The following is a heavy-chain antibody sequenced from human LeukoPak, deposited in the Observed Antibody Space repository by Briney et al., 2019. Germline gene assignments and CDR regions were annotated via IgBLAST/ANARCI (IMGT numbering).Heavy chain of an antibody. D-gene: IGHD3-3*01. CDR1: GGSISSSSYY. J-gene: IGHJ4*02. Sequence: AETLSLTCTVSGGSISSSSYYWGWLRQPQGKGREWFVSIYYSGRTYSNPSLKSPVTISVDTSKNQFSLKLSSETAADTAVYYCARGLPAYDFWSGYYDGLDYWGQGTLVTVSS. CDR3: ARGLPAYDFWSGYYDGLDY. V-gene: IGHV4-39*07. CDR2: IYYSGRT.